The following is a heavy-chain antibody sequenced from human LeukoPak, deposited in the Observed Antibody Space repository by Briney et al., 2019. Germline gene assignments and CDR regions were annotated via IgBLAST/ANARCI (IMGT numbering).Heavy chain of an antibody. CDR3: ARNRGSTVITDHYYYYYMDV. Sequence: PSETLSLTCTVSGGSISSYYWSWIRQPAGKGLEWIGRIYTSGSTNYNPSLKSRVTMSVDTSKNQFSLKLSSVTAADTAVYYCARNRGSTVITDHYYYYYMDVWGKGTTVAVSS. V-gene: IGHV4-4*07. CDR1: GGSISSYY. J-gene: IGHJ6*03. CDR2: IYTSGST. D-gene: IGHD4-11*01.